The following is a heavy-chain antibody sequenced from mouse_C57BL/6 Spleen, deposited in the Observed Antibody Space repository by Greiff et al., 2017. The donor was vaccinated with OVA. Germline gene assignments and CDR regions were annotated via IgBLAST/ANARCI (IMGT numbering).Heavy chain of an antibody. J-gene: IGHJ1*03. V-gene: IGHV5-6*02. CDR2: ISSGGSYT. CDR3: ASERGRGYFDV. Sequence: DVKLVESGGDLVKPGGSLKLSCAASGFTFSSYGMSWVRQTPDKRLEWVATISSGGSYTYYPDSVKGRFTISRDNAKNTLYLQRSSLKSEDTAMYYCASERGRGYFDVWGTGTTVTVSS. CDR1: GFTFSSYG. D-gene: IGHD4-1*01.